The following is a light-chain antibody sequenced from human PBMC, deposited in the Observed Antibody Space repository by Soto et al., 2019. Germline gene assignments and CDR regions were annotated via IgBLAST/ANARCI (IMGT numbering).Light chain of an antibody. V-gene: IGLV2-8*01. CDR2: EVS. CDR1: SSDVGGYNY. Sequence: QSVLTQPPSASGSPGQSVTISCTGTSSDVGGYNYVSWYQQHPGKAPKLMIAEVSKRPSGVPDRFSGSKSGNTASLTVSGLQAEDEADYYCRSFAGNNNWVFGGGTQLTVL. CDR3: RSFAGNNNWV. J-gene: IGLJ2*01.